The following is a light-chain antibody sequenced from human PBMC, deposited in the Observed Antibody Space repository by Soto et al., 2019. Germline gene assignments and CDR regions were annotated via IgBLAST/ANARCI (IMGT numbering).Light chain of an antibody. Sequence: DIQMIQSPSTLSASVGDRVTITCRASQSVNSRLAWYQQKPGKAPKLLIYDASTLESGVPSRFSGSGSGTDFPLTTSSLQPDEVATDDCQHYNYYSWFGQGTKVEVK. CDR1: QSVNSR. J-gene: IGKJ1*01. CDR2: DAS. CDR3: QHYNYYSW. V-gene: IGKV1-5*01.